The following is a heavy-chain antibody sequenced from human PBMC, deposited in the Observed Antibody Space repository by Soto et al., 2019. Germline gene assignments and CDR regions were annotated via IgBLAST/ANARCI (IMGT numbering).Heavy chain of an antibody. CDR1: GDSVSSNSAA. CDR3: ARDPAVAGFGMDV. V-gene: IGHV6-1*01. Sequence: QAPSLTFANSGDSVSSNSAACNLIRQSPSRGLEWLGRTYYRSKWYNDYAVSVKSRITINPDTSKNQFSLQLNSVTPEDTAVYYCARDPAVAGFGMDVWGQGTTVTVSS. J-gene: IGHJ6*02. D-gene: IGHD6-19*01. CDR2: TYYRSKWYN.